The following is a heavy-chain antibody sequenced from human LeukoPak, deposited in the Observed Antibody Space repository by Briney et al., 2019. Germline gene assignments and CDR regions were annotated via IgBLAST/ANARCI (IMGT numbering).Heavy chain of an antibody. CDR1: GFTFRSYE. Sequence: GGSLRLSCEDSGFTFRSYEMNWVRQAPGKGLEWIAYLSSSGSAFSYADSVKGRFTIARDNAKNSVYLEMNSLRADDTAVYYCAELGITMIGGVWGKGTTVTISS. D-gene: IGHD3-10*02. CDR2: LSSSGSAF. J-gene: IGHJ6*04. V-gene: IGHV3-48*03. CDR3: AELGITMIGGV.